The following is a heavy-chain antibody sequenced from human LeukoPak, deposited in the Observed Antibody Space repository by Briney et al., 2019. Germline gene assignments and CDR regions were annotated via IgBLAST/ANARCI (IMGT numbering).Heavy chain of an antibody. D-gene: IGHD1-1*01. CDR2: LYNTVNT. Sequence: PSETLSLTCTVSGGPITSNFWSWIRQPPGKGLEWIGYLYNTVNTKYNPSLKSRATISGDTSKNQFSLKLNSLSAADTAVYYRARAKPDWNPPDYWGQGILLTVSS. V-gene: IGHV4-59*08. CDR1: GGPITSNF. J-gene: IGHJ4*02. CDR3: ARAKPDWNPPDY.